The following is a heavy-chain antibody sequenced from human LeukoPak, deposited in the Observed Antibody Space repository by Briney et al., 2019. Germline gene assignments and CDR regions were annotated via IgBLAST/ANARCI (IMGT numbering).Heavy chain of an antibody. CDR3: ATEFSL. Sequence: SETLSLTCTVSGASIRSISTDYWSWIRQPAGKGLEWIGRIYTSGPTNYNPSLKSRVTMSLDTSKNQFFLKLTSVTAADTAIYYCATEFSLWGQGTMVTVSS. CDR2: IYTSGPT. V-gene: IGHV4-4*07. J-gene: IGHJ3*01. CDR1: GASIRSISTDY.